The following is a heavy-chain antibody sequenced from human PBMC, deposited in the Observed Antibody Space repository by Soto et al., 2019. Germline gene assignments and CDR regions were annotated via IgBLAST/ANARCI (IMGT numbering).Heavy chain of an antibody. D-gene: IGHD2-8*02. V-gene: IGHV1-69*13. CDR2: IIPIFGTA. CDR1: GGTFSSYA. Sequence: GASGQVSCEASGGTFSSYAISWVRQAPGQGLEWMGGIIPIFGTANYAQKFQGRVTITADESTSTAYMELSSLRSEDTAVYYCARAMRCGGVCDWDYYGMDVWGQGTTVTVSS. J-gene: IGHJ6*02. CDR3: ARAMRCGGVCDWDYYGMDV.